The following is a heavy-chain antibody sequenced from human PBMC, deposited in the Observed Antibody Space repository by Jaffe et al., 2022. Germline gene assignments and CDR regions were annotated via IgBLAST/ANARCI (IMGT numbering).Heavy chain of an antibody. CDR2: IYYSGST. J-gene: IGHJ6*03. CDR3: ARGGGAYYDFWSGYYNDYYYYYMDV. Sequence: QVQLQESGPGLVKPSETLSLTCTVSGGSISSYYWSWIRQPPGKGLEWIGYIYYSGSTNYNPSLKSRVTISVDTSKNQFSLKLSSVTAADTAVYYCARGGGAYYDFWSGYYNDYYYYYMDVWGKGTTVTVSS. CDR1: GGSISSYY. V-gene: IGHV4-59*01. D-gene: IGHD3-3*01.